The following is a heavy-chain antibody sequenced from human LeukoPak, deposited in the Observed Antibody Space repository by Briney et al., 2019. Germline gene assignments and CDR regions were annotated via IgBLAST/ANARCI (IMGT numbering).Heavy chain of an antibody. CDR3: ARAWLRDCSGGSCYYFDY. Sequence: GASVKVSCKASGGTSSSYAISWVRQAPGQGLEWMGGIIPIFGTANYAQKFQGRVTITADKSTSTAYMELSSLRSEDTAVYYCARAWLRDCSGGSCYYFDYWGQGTLVTVSS. V-gene: IGHV1-69*06. D-gene: IGHD2-15*01. CDR1: GGTSSSYA. CDR2: IIPIFGTA. J-gene: IGHJ4*02.